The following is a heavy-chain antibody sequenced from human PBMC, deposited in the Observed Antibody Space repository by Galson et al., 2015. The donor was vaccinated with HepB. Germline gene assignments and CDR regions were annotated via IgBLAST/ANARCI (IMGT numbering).Heavy chain of an antibody. Sequence: SLRLSCAASGFTFSSYGMHWVRQAPGKGLEWVAVIWYDGSNKYYADSVKGRFTISRDNSKNTLYLQMNSLRAEDTAVYYCARDPLQDFYGMDVWGQGTTVTVSS. J-gene: IGHJ6*02. D-gene: IGHD3-3*01. CDR2: IWYDGSNK. V-gene: IGHV3-33*01. CDR3: ARDPLQDFYGMDV. CDR1: GFTFSSYG.